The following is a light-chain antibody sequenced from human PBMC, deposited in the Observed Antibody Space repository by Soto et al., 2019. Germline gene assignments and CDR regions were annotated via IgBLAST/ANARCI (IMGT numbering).Light chain of an antibody. CDR3: SSYTGSSTPYV. CDR2: EVS. J-gene: IGLJ1*01. CDR1: SSDVGVYNY. V-gene: IGLV2-14*01. Sequence: QSILTQPASVSGSPGQSITISCTGTSSDVGVYNYISWYQHLPGKAPKLMIFEVSNRPSGVSNRFSGSKSGNTASLTISGLQSEDEADYFCSSYTGSSTPYVFGTGTKLTVL.